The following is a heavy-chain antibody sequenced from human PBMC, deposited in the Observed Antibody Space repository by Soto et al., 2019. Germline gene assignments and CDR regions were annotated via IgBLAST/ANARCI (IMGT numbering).Heavy chain of an antibody. J-gene: IGHJ4*02. D-gene: IGHD6-19*01. Sequence: GGSLRLSCAASGFTFSSYSMNWVRQAPGKGLEWVSSISSSSSYIYYADSVKGRFTISRDNAKNSLYLQMNSLRAEDTAVYYCASVAVAGKSGYFDYWGQGTLVTVSS. CDR3: ASVAVAGKSGYFDY. CDR1: GFTFSSYS. V-gene: IGHV3-21*01. CDR2: ISSSSSYI.